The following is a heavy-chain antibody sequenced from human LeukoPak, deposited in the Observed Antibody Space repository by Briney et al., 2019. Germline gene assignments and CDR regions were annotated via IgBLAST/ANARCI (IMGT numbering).Heavy chain of an antibody. V-gene: IGHV3-23*01. CDR2: ISGSGGST. CDR3: ANWGSKATVRGVIDY. CDR1: GFTFSSYA. D-gene: IGHD3-10*01. Sequence: GGSLRLSCAASGFTFSSYAMSWVRQAPGKGLEWVSAISGSGGSTYYADSVKGRFTISRDNSKNTLYLQMNSLRAEDTAVYYCANWGSKATVRGVIDYWGQGTLVTVSS. J-gene: IGHJ4*02.